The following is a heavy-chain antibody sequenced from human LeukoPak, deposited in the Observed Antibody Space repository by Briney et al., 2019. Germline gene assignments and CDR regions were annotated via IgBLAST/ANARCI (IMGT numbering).Heavy chain of an antibody. CDR3: AKDKQVRGVIIGWFDP. CDR2: IGGSGGST. CDR1: GFTFSSYA. J-gene: IGHJ5*02. V-gene: IGHV3-23*01. D-gene: IGHD3-10*01. Sequence: GGSLRLSCAASGFTFSSYAMSWVRQAPGKGLEWVSAIGGSGGSTYYAHSVKGRFTISRDNSKNTLYLQMNSLRAEDTAVYYCAKDKQVRGVIIGWFDPWGQGTLVTVSS.